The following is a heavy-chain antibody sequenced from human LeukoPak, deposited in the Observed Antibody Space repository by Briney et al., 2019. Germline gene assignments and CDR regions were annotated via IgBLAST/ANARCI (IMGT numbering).Heavy chain of an antibody. CDR3: ARDGRYSSSWYYMDV. CDR2: IYYSGST. D-gene: IGHD6-13*01. V-gene: IGHV4-30-4*08. CDR1: GGSISSGDYY. J-gene: IGHJ6*03. Sequence: PSETLSLTCTVSGGSISSGDYYWSRIRQPPGKGLEWIGYIYYSGSTYYNPSLKSRVTISVDTSKNQFSLKLSSVTAADTAVYYCARDGRYSSSWYYMDVWGKGTTVTVSS.